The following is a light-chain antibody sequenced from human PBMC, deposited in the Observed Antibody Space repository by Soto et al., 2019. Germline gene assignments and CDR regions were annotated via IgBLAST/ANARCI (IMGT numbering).Light chain of an antibody. J-gene: IGKJ1*01. Sequence: EIVLTQSPGTLSLSPGERATLSCRASQSVSSSYLAWYQQKPGQAPRLLIYGASSRATGIPDRFTGSGSATDFTLIISRLEPQDFAVYYCQQYGNSPRTFGQGTSVEIK. CDR1: QSVSSSY. CDR3: QQYGNSPRT. V-gene: IGKV3-20*01. CDR2: GAS.